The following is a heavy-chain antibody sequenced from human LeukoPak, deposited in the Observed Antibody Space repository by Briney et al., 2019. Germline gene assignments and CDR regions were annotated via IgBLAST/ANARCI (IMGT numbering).Heavy chain of an antibody. CDR3: GRIAARGSAFDI. CDR2: INPNSGGT. Sequence: ASVKVSCKASGYTFTGYYMHWVRQAPGQGLEWMGWINPNSGGTNYAQKFQGRVTMTRDTSISTAYMELSRLRSDDTAMYYCGRIAARGSAFDIWGQGTMVTVSS. V-gene: IGHV1-2*02. D-gene: IGHD6-13*01. J-gene: IGHJ3*02. CDR1: GYTFTGYY.